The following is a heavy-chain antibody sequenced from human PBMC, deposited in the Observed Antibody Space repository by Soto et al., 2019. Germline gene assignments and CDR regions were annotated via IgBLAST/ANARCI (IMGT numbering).Heavy chain of an antibody. J-gene: IGHJ5*02. V-gene: IGHV3-23*01. D-gene: IGHD1-26*01. CDR2: ISGSGFKK. CDR3: AKNQGVELVPLATVDWFDP. Sequence: GGSLRLSCAASGFIFENFGMSWVRQAPGKGLEWISSISGSGFKKYYADSVKGRFTISRDNSKSTVYLELNNLSAEDEAVYHCAKNQGVELVPLATVDWFDPWGQGAVVTVSS. CDR1: GFIFENFG.